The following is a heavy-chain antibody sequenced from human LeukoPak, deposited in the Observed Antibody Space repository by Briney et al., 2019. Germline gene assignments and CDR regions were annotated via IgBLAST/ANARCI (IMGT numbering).Heavy chain of an antibody. CDR2: MTANGGST. V-gene: IGHV3-64*01. CDR3: ARQAAGVVY. CDR1: GFTLSTFA. Sequence: GGSLRLSCAAPGFTLSTFAMHWVRQAPGKGLEYVSGMTANGGSTYYAKSVKGRFTISRDNSKNTLYLQMGSLRAEDMAVYYCARQAAGVVYWGQGTLVTVSS. J-gene: IGHJ4*02. D-gene: IGHD6-13*01.